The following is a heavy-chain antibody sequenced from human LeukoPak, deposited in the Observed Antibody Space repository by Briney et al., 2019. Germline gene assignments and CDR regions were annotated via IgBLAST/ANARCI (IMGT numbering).Heavy chain of an antibody. D-gene: IGHD6-19*01. CDR2: IYYSGST. J-gene: IGHJ4*02. V-gene: IGHV4-59*01. Sequence: SETLSLTCAVYGGSFSGYYWSWIRQPPGKGLEWIGYIYYSGSTNYNPSLKSRVTISVDTSKNQFSLKLSSVTAADTAVYYCARGAIAVADPHFDYWGQGTLVTVSS. CDR3: ARGAIAVADPHFDY. CDR1: GGSFSGYY.